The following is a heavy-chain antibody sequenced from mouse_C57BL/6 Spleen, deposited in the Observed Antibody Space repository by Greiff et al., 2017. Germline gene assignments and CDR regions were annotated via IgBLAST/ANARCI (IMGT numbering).Heavy chain of an antibody. Sequence: EVKLVESGPELVKPGASVKISCKASGYSFTDYNMNWVKQSNGKSLEWIGVINPNYGTTSYNQKFKGKATLTVDQSSSTAYMQLNSLTSEDSAVYYCARDYGSSYFWYFDVWGTGTTVTVSS. CDR3: ARDYGSSYFWYFDV. V-gene: IGHV1-39*01. CDR2: INPNYGTT. J-gene: IGHJ1*03. CDR1: GYSFTDYN. D-gene: IGHD1-1*01.